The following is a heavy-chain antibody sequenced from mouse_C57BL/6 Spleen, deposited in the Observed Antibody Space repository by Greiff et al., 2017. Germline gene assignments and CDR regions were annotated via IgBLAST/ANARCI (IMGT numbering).Heavy chain of an antibody. Sequence: QVQLKQPGAELVKPGASVKVSCKASGYTFTSYWMHWVKQRPGQGLEWIGRIHPSDSDTNYNQKFKGKATLTVDKSSSTAYMQLSSLTSEDSAVYYCAIRAGTVYAMDYWGQGTSVTVSS. CDR2: IHPSDSDT. D-gene: IGHD4-1*01. CDR1: GYTFTSYW. J-gene: IGHJ4*01. V-gene: IGHV1-74*01. CDR3: AIRAGTVYAMDY.